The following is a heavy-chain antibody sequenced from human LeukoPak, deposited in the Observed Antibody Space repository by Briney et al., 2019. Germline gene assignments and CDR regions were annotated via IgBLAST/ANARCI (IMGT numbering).Heavy chain of an antibody. V-gene: IGHV3-23*01. D-gene: IGHD2-2*03. CDR3: ARGVDIVVVPAAPPDY. Sequence: PGGSLRLSCAASGFTFSSYAMSWVRQAPEKGLEWVSAISGSGGSTYYADSVKGRFTISRDNSKNMLYLQMNSLRAEDTAVYYCARGVDIVVVPAAPPDYWGQGTLATVSS. CDR2: ISGSGGST. J-gene: IGHJ4*02. CDR1: GFTFSSYA.